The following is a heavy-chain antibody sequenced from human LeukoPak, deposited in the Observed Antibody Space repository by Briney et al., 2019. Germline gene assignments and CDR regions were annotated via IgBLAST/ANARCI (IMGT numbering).Heavy chain of an antibody. V-gene: IGHV3-21*01. CDR2: ISSSSSYI. J-gene: IGHJ3*02. Sequence: GGSLRLSCAASGFTFSSYSMNWVRQAPGKGLEWVSSISSSSSYIYYADSVKGRFTISRDNAKNSLYLQMNSLRAEDTAVYYCARDESPPYYYGSGSYRGAFDIWGQGTMVTVSS. CDR3: ARDESPPYYYGSGSYRGAFDI. CDR1: GFTFSSYS. D-gene: IGHD3-10*01.